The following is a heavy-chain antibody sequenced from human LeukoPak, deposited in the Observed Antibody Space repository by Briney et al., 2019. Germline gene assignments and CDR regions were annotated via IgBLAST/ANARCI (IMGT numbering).Heavy chain of an antibody. CDR3: SRRGVTTYAFDI. J-gene: IGHJ3*02. Sequence: GESLKISCMDSGYSFTIYWIGCVRQMTGKGLEWMGIIYPGDSDTRYSLSFQGEVTIAADKSISTAYLQWSSLKASDTAMYYWSRRGVTTYAFDIWGQGTMVTVPS. CDR1: GYSFTIYW. CDR2: IYPGDSDT. V-gene: IGHV5-51*01. D-gene: IGHD4-17*01.